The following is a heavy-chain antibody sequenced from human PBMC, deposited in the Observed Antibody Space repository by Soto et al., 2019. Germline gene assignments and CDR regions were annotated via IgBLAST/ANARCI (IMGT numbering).Heavy chain of an antibody. D-gene: IGHD2-15*01. V-gene: IGHV3-23*01. CDR3: AKVSYCSGGSCYHPPYFQH. CDR1: GFTFSSHA. Sequence: PGGSLRLSCAASGFTFSSHAMSWVRQAPGKGLEWVSAISGSGGSTYYADSVKGRFTISRDNSKNTLYLQMNSLRAEDTAVYYCAKVSYCSGGSCYHPPYFQHWGQGTLVTVS. CDR2: ISGSGGST. J-gene: IGHJ1*01.